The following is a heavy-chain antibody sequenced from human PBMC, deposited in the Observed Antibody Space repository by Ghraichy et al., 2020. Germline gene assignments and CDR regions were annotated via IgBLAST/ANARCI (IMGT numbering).Heavy chain of an antibody. J-gene: IGHJ3*02. Sequence: SVKVSCKASGGTFSSYAISWVRQAPGQGLEWMGGIIPIFGTANYAQKFQGRVTITADESTSTAYMELSSLRSEDTAVYYCARASITIFGVVIIRNDAFDIWGQGTMVTVSS. V-gene: IGHV1-69*13. D-gene: IGHD3-3*01. CDR3: ARASITIFGVVIIRNDAFDI. CDR2: IIPIFGTA. CDR1: GGTFSSYA.